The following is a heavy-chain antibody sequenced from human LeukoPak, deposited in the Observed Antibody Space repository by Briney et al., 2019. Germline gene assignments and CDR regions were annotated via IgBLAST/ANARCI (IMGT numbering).Heavy chain of an antibody. J-gene: IGHJ6*03. CDR1: GYTFTSYD. D-gene: IGHD2-2*01. CDR3: VILLVVPAANMDV. Sequence: ASVKVSCKASGYTFTSYDINWVRQATGQGLEWMGRMNPNSGNTGYAQKFQGRVTMTRNTSISTAYMELSSLRSEDTAVYYCVILLVVPAANMDVWGKGTTVTVSS. V-gene: IGHV1-8*01. CDR2: MNPNSGNT.